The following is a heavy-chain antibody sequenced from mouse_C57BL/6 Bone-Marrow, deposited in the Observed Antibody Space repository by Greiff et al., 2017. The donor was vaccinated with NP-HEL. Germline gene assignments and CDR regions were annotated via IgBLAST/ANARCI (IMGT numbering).Heavy chain of an antibody. CDR2: IYPRSGNT. CDR3: ARRFINYYGSSYAMDY. V-gene: IGHV1-81*01. Sequence: VQLHESGAELARPGASVKLSCKASGYTFTSYGISWVKQRTGPGLEWIGEIYPRSGNTYYNEKFKGKATLTADKSSSTAYMELRSLTSEDSAVYFCARRFINYYGSSYAMDYWGQGTSVTVSS. J-gene: IGHJ4*01. D-gene: IGHD1-1*01. CDR1: GYTFTSYG.